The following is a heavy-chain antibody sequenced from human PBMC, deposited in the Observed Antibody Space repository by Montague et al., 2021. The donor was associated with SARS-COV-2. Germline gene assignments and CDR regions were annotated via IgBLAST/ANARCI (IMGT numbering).Heavy chain of an antibody. V-gene: IGHV2-70*11. Sequence: KPTQTLTLTCTFSGFSLSTSGMCVSWIRQPPGKALEWLARIDWDDDKYYSTSLKTRLTISKDTSKNQVVLTMTNMDPVDTATYYCARTSIPAASTAFDIWGQGTMVTVSS. CDR3: ARTSIPAASTAFDI. CDR2: IDWDDDK. CDR1: GFSLSTSGMC. D-gene: IGHD6-13*01. J-gene: IGHJ3*02.